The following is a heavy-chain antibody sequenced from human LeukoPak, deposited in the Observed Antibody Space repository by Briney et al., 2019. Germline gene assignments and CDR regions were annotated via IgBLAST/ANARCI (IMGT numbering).Heavy chain of an antibody. Sequence: SETLSLTCTVSGGSISSGSYYWSWIRQPGGKGLEWIGRIYTSGSTNYNPSLKSRVTISVDTSKNQFSLKLSSVTAADTAVYYCARDQGVVPASRWFDPWGQGTLVTVSS. CDR3: ARDQGVVPASRWFDP. J-gene: IGHJ5*02. V-gene: IGHV4-61*02. CDR1: GGSISSGSYY. D-gene: IGHD2-2*01. CDR2: IYTSGST.